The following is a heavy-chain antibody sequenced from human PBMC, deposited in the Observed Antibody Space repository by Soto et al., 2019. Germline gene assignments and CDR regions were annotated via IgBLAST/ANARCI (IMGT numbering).Heavy chain of an antibody. CDR2: INHDGSDT. CDR3: VRDDEWLVGNS. D-gene: IGHD6-19*01. Sequence: EVQLVESGGGLVQPGESLTLSCAASGFTFSTYWMHWVRQAPGKGLVWVSRINHDGSDTNYADSVKGRFTISRDNAKNTLYLQMNSLRVEDTAIYYCVRDDEWLVGNSWGQGTLVTVSS. J-gene: IGHJ4*02. V-gene: IGHV3-74*01. CDR1: GFTFSTYW.